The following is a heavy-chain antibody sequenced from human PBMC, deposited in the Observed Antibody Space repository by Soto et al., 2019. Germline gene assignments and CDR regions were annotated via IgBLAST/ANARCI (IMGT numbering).Heavy chain of an antibody. J-gene: IGHJ2*01. CDR2: ISGSGGST. Sequence: EVQLLESGGGLVQPGGSLRLSCAASGFTFSSYAMSWVRQAPGKGLEWVSAISGSGGSTYYADSVKGPFTSSRDNSKNTLYLQMNSPRAEDTAVYYCAKGHGIAAREGFFDLWGRGTLVTVSS. V-gene: IGHV3-23*01. CDR1: GFTFSSYA. D-gene: IGHD6-6*01. CDR3: AKGHGIAAREGFFDL.